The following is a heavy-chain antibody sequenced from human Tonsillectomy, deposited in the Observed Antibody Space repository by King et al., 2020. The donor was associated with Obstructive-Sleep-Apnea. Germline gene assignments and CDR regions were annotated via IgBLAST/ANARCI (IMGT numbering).Heavy chain of an antibody. CDR1: GYTFTSYD. V-gene: IGHV1-8*01. Sequence: QLVQSGAEVKKPGASVKVSCKASGYTFTSYDINWVRQATGRGLEWMAWMSPSSVITAHAQKFQGRVTMTRSASNSTAYMDLSILQSEDTAVYYCARSKGPGAFDIWGQGTMVIVSS. J-gene: IGHJ3*02. CDR2: MSPSSVIT. CDR3: ARSKGPGAFDI.